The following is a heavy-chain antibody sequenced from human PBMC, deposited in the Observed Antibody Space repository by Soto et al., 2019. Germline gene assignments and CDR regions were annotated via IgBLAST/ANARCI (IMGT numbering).Heavy chain of an antibody. V-gene: IGHV3-64D*06. CDR3: VKGGGSYRYLGGTGTMDV. J-gene: IGHJ6*02. CDR1: GFTFSSYA. D-gene: IGHD3-16*02. Sequence: GSLRLSCSASGFTFSSYAMHWVRQAPGKGLEYVSAISSNGGSTYYADSVKGRFTISRDNSKNTLYLQMSSLRAEDTAVYYCVKGGGSYRYLGGTGTMDVWGQGTTVTVSS. CDR2: ISSNGGST.